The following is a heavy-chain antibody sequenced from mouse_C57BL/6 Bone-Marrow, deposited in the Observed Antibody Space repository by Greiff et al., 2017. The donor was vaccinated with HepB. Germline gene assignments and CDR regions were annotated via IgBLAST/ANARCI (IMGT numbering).Heavy chain of an antibody. CDR1: GYSITSYY. J-gene: IGHJ4*01. CDR3: ARLLRNWNAMDY. V-gene: IGHV3-8*01. Sequence: EVKLLESGPGLAKPSQTLSLTCSVTGYSITSYYWNWIRKFPGNKLEYMGYISYSGSTYYNPSLKSRISITRDTSKNQYYLQLNSVTTEDTATYYCARLLRNWNAMDYWGQGTSVTVSS. D-gene: IGHD1-1*01. CDR2: ISYSGST.